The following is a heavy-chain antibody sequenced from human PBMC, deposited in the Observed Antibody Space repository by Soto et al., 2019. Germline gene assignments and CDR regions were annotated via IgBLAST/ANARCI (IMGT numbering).Heavy chain of an antibody. J-gene: IGHJ4*02. CDR1: GYSFTNYD. CDR2: MHPSSGNT. Sequence: QVQLVQSGAEVKKPGASVKVSCKASGYSFTNYDINWVRQATGQGLEWMGWMHPSSGNTGFAQEFQGRATMTRDTSISTAYMELSSLRFEDTAVYYCTRGDFWGQGTLVTVSA. CDR3: TRGDF. V-gene: IGHV1-8*01.